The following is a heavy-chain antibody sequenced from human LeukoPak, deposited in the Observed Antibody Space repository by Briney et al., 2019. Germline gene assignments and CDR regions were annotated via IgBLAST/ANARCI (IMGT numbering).Heavy chain of an antibody. J-gene: IGHJ4*02. Sequence: ASVKVSCKASGYTFTNYDINWVRQASGQGLEWMGWMNPNSGNTGSAQKFQGRVTMTSNTYISTAYVELSSLRSEDTAVYYCARGLRREQQLLRAFDYWGQGTPVTVSS. CDR3: ARGLRREQQLLRAFDY. V-gene: IGHV1-8*01. CDR1: GYTFTNYD. D-gene: IGHD6-13*01. CDR2: MNPNSGNT.